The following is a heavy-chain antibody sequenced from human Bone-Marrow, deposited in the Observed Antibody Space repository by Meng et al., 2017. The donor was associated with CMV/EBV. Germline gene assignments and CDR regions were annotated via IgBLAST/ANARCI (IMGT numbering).Heavy chain of an antibody. CDR1: ASVSSSSTA. CDR3: ARVGSKGRAWFDP. CDR2: TYYRSKWYN. J-gene: IGHJ5*02. D-gene: IGHD3-10*01. Sequence: ASVSSSSTAWNWIRQSPSRGLEWLGRTYYRSKWYNDYAVSVTGRITINPDTSKNQFSLQLNPVIPEDTAVYYCARVGSKGRAWFDPWGQGTLVTVSS. V-gene: IGHV6-1*01.